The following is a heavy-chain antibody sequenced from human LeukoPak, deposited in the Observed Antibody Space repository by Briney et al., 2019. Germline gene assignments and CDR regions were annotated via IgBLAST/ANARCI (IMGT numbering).Heavy chain of an antibody. CDR3: ARVGIKTYYDFWSGYHTDNWLDP. D-gene: IGHD3-3*01. J-gene: IGHJ5*02. CDR2: IYYSGST. Sequence: PSETLPLTCTVSGGSISSYYWSWIRQPPGKGLEWIGYIYYSGSTNYNPSLKSRVTISVDTSKNQFSLKLSSVTAADTAVYYCARVGIKTYYDFWSGYHTDNWLDPWGQGTLVTVSS. V-gene: IGHV4-59*01. CDR1: GGSISSYY.